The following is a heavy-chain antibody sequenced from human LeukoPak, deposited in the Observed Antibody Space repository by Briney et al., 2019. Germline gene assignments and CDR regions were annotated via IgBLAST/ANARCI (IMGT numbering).Heavy chain of an antibody. V-gene: IGHV3-30*18. Sequence: TGGSLRLSCVASGFTFSSYGMHWVRQAPGKGLEWVAVISYDGSNKYYADSVKGRFTISRDNSKNTLYLQMNSLRAEDTAVYYCAKEEQWLVPWYYYYYGMDVWGQGTTVTVSS. CDR2: ISYDGSNK. D-gene: IGHD6-19*01. CDR3: AKEEQWLVPWYYYYYGMDV. J-gene: IGHJ6*02. CDR1: GFTFSSYG.